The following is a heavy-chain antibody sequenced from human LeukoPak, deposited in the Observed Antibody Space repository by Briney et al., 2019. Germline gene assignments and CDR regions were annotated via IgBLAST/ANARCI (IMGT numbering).Heavy chain of an antibody. CDR1: GFTFSSYC. CDR3: ARDRGYGDYVSDY. V-gene: IGHV3-48*04. Sequence: TGGSLRLSCAASGFTFSSYCMSWVRQAPGKGLEWVSYISSSSSTIYYADSVKGRFTISRDNAKNSLYLQMNSLRAEDTAVYYCARDRGYGDYVSDYWGQGTLVTVSS. J-gene: IGHJ4*02. CDR2: ISSSSSTI. D-gene: IGHD4-17*01.